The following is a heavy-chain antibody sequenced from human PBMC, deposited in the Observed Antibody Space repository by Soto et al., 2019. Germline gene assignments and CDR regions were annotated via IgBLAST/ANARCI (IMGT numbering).Heavy chain of an antibody. D-gene: IGHD2-2*01. CDR3: ARDLPDCSSTSCYSSMDV. J-gene: IGHJ6*02. CDR2: IYSGGST. V-gene: IGHV3-53*02. Sequence: EVQLVETGGGLIQPGGSLRLSCAASGFTVSSNYMSWVRQAPGKGLEWVSVIYSGGSTYYADSVKGRFTISRDNSKNTLYRQMNSLRAEDTAVYYCARDLPDCSSTSCYSSMDVWGQGTTVTVSS. CDR1: GFTVSSNY.